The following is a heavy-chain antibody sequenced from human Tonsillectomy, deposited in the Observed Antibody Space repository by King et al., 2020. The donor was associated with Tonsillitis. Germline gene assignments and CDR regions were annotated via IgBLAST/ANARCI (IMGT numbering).Heavy chain of an antibody. CDR3: ATLPDY. Sequence: VQLQESGPGLVKSSETLSLTCSVSGGSIRSFFWSWVRQPAGKGLEWIGHIYHSGSIKYNPSLKSRVTMSIDTSKNQISLRLTSVTAADTAVYYCATLPDYWGQGTLVTVSS. V-gene: IGHV4-4*07. CDR1: GGSIRSFF. J-gene: IGHJ4*02. CDR2: IYHSGSI.